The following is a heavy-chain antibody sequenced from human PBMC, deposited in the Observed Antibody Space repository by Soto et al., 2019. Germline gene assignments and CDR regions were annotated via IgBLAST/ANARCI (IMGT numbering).Heavy chain of an antibody. D-gene: IGHD5-18*01. Sequence: QVQLVQSGAEVKKPGSSVKVSCKASGGTFSSYAISCVRQAPGQGLEWMGGIIPIFGTANYAQKFQGRVTITADESASTADMELSSLRAEDTAVYYCARGSEDTANLFDYWGQGTMVTVSS. CDR3: ARGSEDTANLFDY. J-gene: IGHJ4*02. CDR1: GGTFSSYA. CDR2: IIPIFGTA. V-gene: IGHV1-69*12.